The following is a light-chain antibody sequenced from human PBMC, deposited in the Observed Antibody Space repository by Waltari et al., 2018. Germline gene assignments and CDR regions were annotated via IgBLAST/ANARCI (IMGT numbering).Light chain of an antibody. CDR3: CSYAGSFYV. CDR2: EVS. CDR1: SSDVGGYKY. Sequence: QSALTQPRSVSGSPGQSVTISCTGTSSDVGGYKYFSWYQHHPGKAPKLMIYEVSKRPSGVPDRFSGSKSGNTASLTISGRQAEDEADYYCCSYAGSFYVFGTGTKVTVL. V-gene: IGLV2-11*01. J-gene: IGLJ1*01.